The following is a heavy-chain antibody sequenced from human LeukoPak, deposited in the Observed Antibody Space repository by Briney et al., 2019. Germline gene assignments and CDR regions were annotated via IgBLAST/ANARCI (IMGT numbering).Heavy chain of an antibody. CDR2: ISYDGSNK. CDR1: GFTFSSYG. J-gene: IGHJ6*02. Sequence: GGSLRLSCAASGFTFSSYGMHWVRQAPGKGLEWVAVISYDGSNKYYADSVKGRFTISRDNSKNTLYLQMNSLRAEDTAVYYCARVSDLYYYGMDVWGQGTTVTVSS. V-gene: IGHV3-30*03. CDR3: ARVSDLYYYGMDV.